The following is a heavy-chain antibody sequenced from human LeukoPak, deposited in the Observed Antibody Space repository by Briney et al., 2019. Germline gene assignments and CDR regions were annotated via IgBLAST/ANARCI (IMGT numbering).Heavy chain of an antibody. CDR2: ISASGGST. V-gene: IGHV3-23*01. Sequence: GGSLRLSCAASGFTFSSYAMSWVRQAPGKGLEWVSAISASGGSTYYADSVKGRFTISRGNSKNTLYLQMNSLRAEDTAVYYCAKGYTWNNIRLLDYWGQGTLVTVTS. CDR1: GFTFSSYA. D-gene: IGHD1/OR15-1a*01. J-gene: IGHJ4*02. CDR3: AKGYTWNNIRLLDY.